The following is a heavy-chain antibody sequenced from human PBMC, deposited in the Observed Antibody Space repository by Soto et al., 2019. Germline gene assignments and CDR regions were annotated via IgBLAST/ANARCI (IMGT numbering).Heavy chain of an antibody. CDR1: GFTFSSYA. J-gene: IGHJ6*02. D-gene: IGHD6-19*01. CDR3: ARIAVAGHAYYYYGMDV. Sequence: GGSLRLSCAASGFTFSSYAMSWVRQAPGKGLEWVSAISGSGGSTYYADSVKGRFTISRDNSKNTLYLQMNSLRAEDTAVYYCARIAVAGHAYYYYGMDVWGQGTTVTVSS. V-gene: IGHV3-23*01. CDR2: ISGSGGST.